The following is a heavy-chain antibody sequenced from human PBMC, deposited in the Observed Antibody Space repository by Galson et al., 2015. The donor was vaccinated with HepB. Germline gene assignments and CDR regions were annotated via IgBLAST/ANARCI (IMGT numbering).Heavy chain of an antibody. CDR2: INPNSGGT. D-gene: IGHD6-13*01. CDR3: AARRIAAAAPAAIDY. Sequence: SVKVSCKASGYTFTGYYMHWVRQAPGQGLEWMGRINPNSGGTNYAQKFQGRVTMIRDTSISTAYMELSRLRSDDTAVYYCAARRIAAAAPAAIDYWGQGTLVTVSS. V-gene: IGHV1-2*06. CDR1: GYTFTGYY. J-gene: IGHJ4*02.